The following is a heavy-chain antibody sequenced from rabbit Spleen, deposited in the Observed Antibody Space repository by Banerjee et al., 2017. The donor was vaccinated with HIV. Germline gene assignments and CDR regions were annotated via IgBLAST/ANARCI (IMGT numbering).Heavy chain of an antibody. D-gene: IGHD1-1*01. Sequence: QSLEESGGDLVKPGASLTLTCIASGVSFSSSYYMCWVRQAPGKGLEWIGCIYTYYGNTYYASWAKGRFTISKTSSTTVTLQVTSLTAADTATYFCARDLPDIIGWNFGFWGPGTLVTVS. CDR1: GVSFSSSYY. CDR2: IYTYYGNT. CDR3: ARDLPDIIGWNFGF. V-gene: IGHV1S40*01. J-gene: IGHJ4*02.